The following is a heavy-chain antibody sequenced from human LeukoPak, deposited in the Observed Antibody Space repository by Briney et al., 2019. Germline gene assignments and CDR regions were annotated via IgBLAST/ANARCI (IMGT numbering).Heavy chain of an antibody. CDR3: AKQSDYYGSGAEDY. J-gene: IGHJ4*02. Sequence: GGSLRLSCAASGFTFSSYAMSWVRQAPGKGLEWVSAISGSGGSTYYADSVKGRFTISRDNSKNTLYLQMNSLRAEDTAVYYCAKQSDYYGSGAEDYWGQGTLVTVSS. V-gene: IGHV3-23*01. D-gene: IGHD3-10*01. CDR2: ISGSGGST. CDR1: GFTFSSYA.